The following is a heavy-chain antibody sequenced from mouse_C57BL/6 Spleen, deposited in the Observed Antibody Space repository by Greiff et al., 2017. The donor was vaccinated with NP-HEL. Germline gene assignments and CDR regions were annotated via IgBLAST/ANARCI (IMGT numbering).Heavy chain of an antibody. CDR3: ARVLTGTNYAMDY. Sequence: EVMLVESGGGLVKPGGSLKLSCAASGFTFSSYAMSWVRQTPEKRLEWVATISDGGSYTYYPDNVKGRFTISRDNAKNNLYLQMSHLKSEDTAMYYCARVLTGTNYAMDYWGQGTSVTVSS. J-gene: IGHJ4*01. D-gene: IGHD4-1*01. CDR1: GFTFSSYA. V-gene: IGHV5-4*03. CDR2: ISDGGSYT.